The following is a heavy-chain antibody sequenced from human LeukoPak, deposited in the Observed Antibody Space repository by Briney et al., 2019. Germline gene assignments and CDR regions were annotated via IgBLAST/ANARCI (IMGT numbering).Heavy chain of an antibody. D-gene: IGHD2-2*01. CDR3: ARDRKYQLLTSRPPGAFDI. V-gene: IGHV4-59*12. Sequence: SETLSLTCTVSGGYISSYYWSWIRQPPGKGLEWIGYIYYSGSTNYNPSLKSRVTMSVDTSKNQFSLKLSSVTAADTAVYYCARDRKYQLLTSRPPGAFDIWAQGTMVTVSS. CDR1: GGYISSYY. J-gene: IGHJ3*02. CDR2: IYYSGST.